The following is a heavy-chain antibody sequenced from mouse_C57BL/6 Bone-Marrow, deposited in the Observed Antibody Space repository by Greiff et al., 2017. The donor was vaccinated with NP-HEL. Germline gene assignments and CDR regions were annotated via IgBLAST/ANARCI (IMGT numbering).Heavy chain of an antibody. V-gene: IGHV1-47*01. CDR3: ASQCSVCWCFDV. J-gene: IGHJ1*03. Sequence: QVHVKQSGAELVKPGASVKMSCKASGYTFTTYPIEWMKQNHGKSLEWIGNFYPYNDDTKYNEKFKGKATLTVEKSSSTVYLGLIRLTSDDSAVYYSASQCSVCWCFDVWGTGTTVTVSS. D-gene: IGHD1-1*01. CDR1: GYTFTTYP. CDR2: FYPYNDDT.